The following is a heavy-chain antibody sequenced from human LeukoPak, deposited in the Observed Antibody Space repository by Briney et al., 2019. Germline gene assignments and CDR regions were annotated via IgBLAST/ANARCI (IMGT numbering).Heavy chain of an antibody. CDR3: VRGGGRGDYNERYYFDY. Sequence: PGGSLRLSCGASGLTVSIYEMNWVRQAPGKGLEWISYISSSGNAIFYSDSVRGRFTISRDNAKNALHLQMNSLRVEDTAVYYCVRGGGRGDYNERYYFDYWGQGTLVTVSS. D-gene: IGHD3-22*01. V-gene: IGHV3-48*03. CDR1: GLTVSIYE. J-gene: IGHJ4*02. CDR2: ISSSGNAI.